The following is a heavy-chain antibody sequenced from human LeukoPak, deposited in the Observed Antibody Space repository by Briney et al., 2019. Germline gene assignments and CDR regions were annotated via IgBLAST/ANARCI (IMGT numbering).Heavy chain of an antibody. CDR3: ARMGYCTNGVCYSDYYYYYMDV. Sequence: PSETLSLTCTVSGGSISSSSYYWGWIRQPPGKGLEWIGSIYYSGSTNYNPSLKSRVTISVDTSKNQFSLKLSSVTAADTAVYYCARMGYCTNGVCYSDYYYYYMDVWGKGTTVTVSS. CDR1: GGSISSSSYY. V-gene: IGHV4-39*07. J-gene: IGHJ6*03. D-gene: IGHD2-8*01. CDR2: IYYSGST.